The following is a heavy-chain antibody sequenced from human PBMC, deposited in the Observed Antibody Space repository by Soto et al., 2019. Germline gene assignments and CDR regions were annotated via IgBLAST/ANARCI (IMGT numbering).Heavy chain of an antibody. CDR2: ISGSGGST. J-gene: IGHJ3*02. CDR1: GFTLSSYA. D-gene: IGHD3-22*01. V-gene: IGHV3-23*01. CDR3: AKAAPYYDSSGYYGAFDI. Sequence: PGGSLRLSCAASGFTLSSYAMSWVRQAPGKGLEWVSAISGSGGSTYYADSVKGRFTISRDNSKNTLYLQMNSLRAEDTAVYYCAKAAPYYDSSGYYGAFDIWGQGTMVTVSS.